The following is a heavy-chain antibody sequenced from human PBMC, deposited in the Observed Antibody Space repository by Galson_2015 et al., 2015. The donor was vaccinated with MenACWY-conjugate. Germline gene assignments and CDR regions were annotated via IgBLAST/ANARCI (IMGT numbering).Heavy chain of an antibody. CDR3: TRDPGHDTGILQFTP. V-gene: IGHV3-53*01. D-gene: IGHD1-1*01. Sequence: SLRLSCAVSGFSVSSSYMSWVRQAPGKGLEWLSVIYSGGSTYYAESVKGRFTISRDNSKNTLYLQMNSLRDEDTAFYFCTRDPGHDTGILQFTPGGQGIQVPVSS. CDR2: IYSGGST. J-gene: IGHJ5*02. CDR1: GFSVSSSY.